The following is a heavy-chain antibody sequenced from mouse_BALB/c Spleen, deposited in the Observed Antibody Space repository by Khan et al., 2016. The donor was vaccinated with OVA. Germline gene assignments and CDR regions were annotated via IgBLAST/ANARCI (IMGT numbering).Heavy chain of an antibody. V-gene: IGHV1S81*02. Sequence: VKLLESGAELVKPGASVRLSCKSSGYTFTSYYLYWVKQRPGQGLEWIGDINPNNAGTNFNEKFKSKATLTVDKSSSTAYMQLSSLTSEDSAVYYCTRSGYGGFAYWGQGTLVTVSA. D-gene: IGHD1-1*02. CDR1: GYTFTSYY. CDR3: TRSGYGGFAY. CDR2: INPNNAGT. J-gene: IGHJ3*01.